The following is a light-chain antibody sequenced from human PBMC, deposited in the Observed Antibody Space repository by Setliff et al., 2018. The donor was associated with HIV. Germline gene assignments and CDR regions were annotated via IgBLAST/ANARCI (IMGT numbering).Light chain of an antibody. CDR1: SSDFGGYNY. V-gene: IGLV2-11*01. J-gene: IGLJ1*01. CDR3: CSYAGSYKV. Sequence: QSVLTQPRSVSGSPGQSVTISCTGTSSDFGGYNYVSWYQQHPGKAPKLMIYDVSKRPSGVPDRFSGSKSGNTASLTISGLQAEDGADYYCCSYAGSYKVFGTGTKVTVL. CDR2: DVS.